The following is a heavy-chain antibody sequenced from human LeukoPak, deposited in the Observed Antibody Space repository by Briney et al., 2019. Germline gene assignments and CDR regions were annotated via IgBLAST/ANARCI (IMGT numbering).Heavy chain of an antibody. Sequence: GGSPRLSCAASGFTFSSYLMSWVRQAPGKGLGWVANIKQDGSEKYYVDSVKGRFTISRDNAKNSLYLQMNSLRAEDTAVYYCARSPSTYGGYFVYWGQGTLVTVSS. D-gene: IGHD5-12*01. V-gene: IGHV3-7*01. CDR2: IKQDGSEK. J-gene: IGHJ4*02. CDR1: GFTFSSYL. CDR3: ARSPSTYGGYFVY.